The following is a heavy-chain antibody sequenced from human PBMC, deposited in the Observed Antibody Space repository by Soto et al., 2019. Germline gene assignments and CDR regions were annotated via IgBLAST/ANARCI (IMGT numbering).Heavy chain of an antibody. CDR1: GFTFSSYW. CDR3: AREGVTTRFFGGVGIDY. Sequence: EVQLAESGGGLVQPGGSLRLSCAASGFTFSSYWMSWVRQAPGKGLEWVANIKQDGSEKYYVDSVKGRFTISRDNAKNSLYLQMNSLRAEDTAVYYCAREGVTTRFFGGVGIDYWGQGTLVTVSS. D-gene: IGHD3-3*01. CDR2: IKQDGSEK. V-gene: IGHV3-7*01. J-gene: IGHJ4*02.